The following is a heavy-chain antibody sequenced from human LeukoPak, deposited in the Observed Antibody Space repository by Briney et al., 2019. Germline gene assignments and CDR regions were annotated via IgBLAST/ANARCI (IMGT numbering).Heavy chain of an antibody. CDR3: ARRRGWYPVDY. Sequence: SETLSLTCTVSGGSISSSSYYWGWIRQPPGKGLEWVGTIYYTGSPYYNPSLKSRVTISVDTSKNQCSLKLSSVTAADTAVYYCARRRGWYPVDYWGQGTLVTVSS. J-gene: IGHJ4*02. CDR1: GGSISSSSYY. CDR2: IYYTGSP. D-gene: IGHD6-19*01. V-gene: IGHV4-39*01.